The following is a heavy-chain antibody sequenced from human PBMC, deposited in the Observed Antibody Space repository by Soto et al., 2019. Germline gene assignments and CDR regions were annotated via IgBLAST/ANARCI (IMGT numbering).Heavy chain of an antibody. Sequence: QVQLQESGPGLVKPSQTLSLTCTVSGGSISSGGYYWSWIRQHPGKGLEWIGYIYYSGSTYYNPSLKSRVTISVDTSKNQFSLKLSSVTAADTAVYYCARGSTVLKYQLLSSIDYWGQGTLVTVSS. V-gene: IGHV4-31*03. CDR2: IYYSGST. D-gene: IGHD2-2*01. CDR1: GGSISSGGYY. J-gene: IGHJ4*02. CDR3: ARGSTVLKYQLLSSIDY.